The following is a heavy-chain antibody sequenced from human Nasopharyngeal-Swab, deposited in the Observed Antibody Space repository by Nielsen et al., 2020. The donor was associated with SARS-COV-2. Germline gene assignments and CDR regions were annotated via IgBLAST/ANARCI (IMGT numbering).Heavy chain of an antibody. CDR3: ARADIVVVPAAPIYYMDV. J-gene: IGHJ6*03. D-gene: IGHD2-2*01. V-gene: IGHV4-34*01. CDR2: INHSGST. Sequence: WIRQPPGKGLEWIGEINHSGSTNHNPSLKSRVTIPADTSKNQFSRKLSPVTAADTAGYYRARADIVVVPAAPIYYMDVWGKGTTVTVSS.